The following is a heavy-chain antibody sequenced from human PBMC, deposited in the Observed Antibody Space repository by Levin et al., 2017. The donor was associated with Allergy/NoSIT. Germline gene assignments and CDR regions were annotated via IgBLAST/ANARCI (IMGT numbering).Heavy chain of an antibody. CDR2: ITSNGNNI. D-gene: IGHD6-19*01. CDR3: VKAAVAE. Sequence: GGSLRLSCTASGFTFSTYGMHWVRQAPGKGLEWLALITSNGNNIYYADSVRGRFTISRDDSRNTVYLQMNSLRPEDTAVYYCVKAAVAEWGPGTLVTVSS. J-gene: IGHJ4*02. CDR1: GFTFSTYG. V-gene: IGHV3-30*18.